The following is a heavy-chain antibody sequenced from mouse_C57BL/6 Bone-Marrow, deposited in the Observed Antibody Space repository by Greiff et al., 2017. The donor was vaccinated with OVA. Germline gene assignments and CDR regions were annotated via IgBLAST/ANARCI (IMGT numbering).Heavy chain of an antibody. D-gene: IGHD2-3*01. Sequence: QVQLKESGPGLVAPSQSLSITCTVSGFSFTSYGVHWVRQPPGKGLEWLVVIWSDGSTTYNSALKSRLSISKDNSKSQVFLKMNSLQTDDTAMYYCARHGDGYYYYAMDYWGQGTSVTVSS. V-gene: IGHV2-6-1*01. CDR2: IWSDGST. CDR1: GFSFTSYG. J-gene: IGHJ4*01. CDR3: ARHGDGYYYYAMDY.